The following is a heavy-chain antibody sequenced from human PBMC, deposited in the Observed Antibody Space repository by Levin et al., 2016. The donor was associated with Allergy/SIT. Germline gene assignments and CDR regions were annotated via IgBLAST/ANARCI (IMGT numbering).Heavy chain of an antibody. J-gene: IGHJ4*02. CDR1: GFTFSSYW. CDR2: ISSDGTNT. CDR3: VRDPPGNAYES. Sequence: GGSLRLSCAASGFTFSSYWMHWVRQAPGRGLAWVSHISSDGTNTDYADSVKGRFTISRDNAKNTLYLQMNSLRAEDTAVYYCVRDPPGNAYESWGQGTLVTVSS. D-gene: IGHD3-22*01. V-gene: IGHV3-74*01.